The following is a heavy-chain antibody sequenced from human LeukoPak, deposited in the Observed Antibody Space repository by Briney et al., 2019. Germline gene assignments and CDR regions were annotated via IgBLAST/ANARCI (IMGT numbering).Heavy chain of an antibody. Sequence: PGRSLRLSCAASGFTFDDYAMHWVRQAPGKGLEWVSGISWNSGSIGYADSVKGRFTISRDNAKNSLYLQMNSLRAEDTAVYYCARHPPSGWDTAMVRGFDYWGQGTLVTVSS. D-gene: IGHD5-18*01. CDR3: ARHPPSGWDTAMVRGFDY. J-gene: IGHJ4*02. CDR1: GFTFDDYA. CDR2: ISWNSGSI. V-gene: IGHV3-9*01.